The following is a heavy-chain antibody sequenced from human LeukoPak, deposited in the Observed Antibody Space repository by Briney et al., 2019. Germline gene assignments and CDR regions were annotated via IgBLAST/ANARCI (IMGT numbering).Heavy chain of an antibody. CDR2: IYPGDSDT. CDR1: GYIFTDYW. V-gene: IGHV5-51*01. CDR3: ARHLFSLVAAIEGAFDI. D-gene: IGHD5-12*01. Sequence: GESLKISCQVSGYIFTDYWIGWVRQMPGKGLESMGIIYPGDSDTAYSPFFQGQVTISVDKSISTVYLQWSSLKASDTAMYYCARHLFSLVAAIEGAFDIWGQGTMVTVSS. J-gene: IGHJ3*02.